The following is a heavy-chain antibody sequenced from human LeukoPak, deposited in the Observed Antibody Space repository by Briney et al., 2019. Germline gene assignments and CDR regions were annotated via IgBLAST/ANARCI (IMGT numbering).Heavy chain of an antibody. D-gene: IGHD1-26*01. J-gene: IGHJ4*03. Sequence: SETLSLTCTVSGGSISTYYGSWVRQPPGKGLEWVGYIYHSGSTKYNPSLKSRVSISVDTSKNQFSLKLSSVTAADTAVYYCARAEYSGSYYDSWGQGTLVTVSS. V-gene: IGHV4-59*01. CDR1: GGSISTYY. CDR3: ARAEYSGSYYDS. CDR2: IYHSGST.